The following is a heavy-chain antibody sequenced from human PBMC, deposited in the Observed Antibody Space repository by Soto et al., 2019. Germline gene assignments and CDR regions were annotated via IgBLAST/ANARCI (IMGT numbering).Heavy chain of an antibody. CDR3: ATMIVVGVFDY. V-gene: IGHV1-69*02. CDR2: IIPILGIA. J-gene: IGHJ4*02. CDR1: GGTFSSYT. Sequence: ASVKVSCKASGGTFSSYTISWVRQAPGQGLEWMGRIIPILGIANYAQKFQGRVTITADKSTSTAYMELSSLRSEDTAVYYCATMIVVGVFDYWGQGTLVTVSS. D-gene: IGHD3-22*01.